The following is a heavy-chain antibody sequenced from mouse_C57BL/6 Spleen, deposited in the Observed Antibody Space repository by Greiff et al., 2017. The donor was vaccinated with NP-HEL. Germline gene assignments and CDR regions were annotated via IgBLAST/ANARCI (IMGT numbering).Heavy chain of an antibody. D-gene: IGHD1-1*01. CDR1: GFTFSDYY. CDR2: INYDGSST. V-gene: IGHV5-16*01. CDR3: ARASSNYYGGSHWYFDG. Sequence: EVQLVESEGGLVQPGSSMKLSCTASGFTFSDYYMAWVRQVPEKGLEWVANINYDGSSTYYLDSLKSRFIISRDNAKNILYLQMSSLKSEDTATYYCARASSNYYGGSHWYFDGWGTGTTVTVSS. J-gene: IGHJ1*03.